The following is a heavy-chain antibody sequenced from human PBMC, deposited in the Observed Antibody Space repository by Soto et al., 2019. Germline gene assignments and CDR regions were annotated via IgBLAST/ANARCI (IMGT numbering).Heavy chain of an antibody. CDR2: ISSSGSTI. Sequence: PGGSLRLSCAASGFTFSDYYMSWIRQAPGKGLEWVSYISSSGSTIYYADSVKGRFTISRDNAKNSLYLQMNSLRAEDTAVYYCARYTSTFGVVISYYYGMGVWGQGTTVTVSS. J-gene: IGHJ6*02. CDR1: GFTFSDYY. D-gene: IGHD3-3*01. CDR3: ARYTSTFGVVISYYYGMGV. V-gene: IGHV3-11*01.